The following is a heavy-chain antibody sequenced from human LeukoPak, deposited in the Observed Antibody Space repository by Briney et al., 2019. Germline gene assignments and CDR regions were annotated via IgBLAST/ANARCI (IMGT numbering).Heavy chain of an antibody. J-gene: IGHJ4*02. D-gene: IGHD5-24*01. CDR1: GGSSSSYY. V-gene: IGHV4-59*01. CDR3: ARSGGDRVEMPTIIDY. CDR2: IHYSGST. Sequence: SETLSLTCTVSGGSSSSYYWSWIRQPPGKGLEWIGYIHYSGSTKYNPSLKSRVTILVDTSKNQFSLRLSSVTAADTAVYYCARSGGDRVEMPTIIDYWGQGILVTVSS.